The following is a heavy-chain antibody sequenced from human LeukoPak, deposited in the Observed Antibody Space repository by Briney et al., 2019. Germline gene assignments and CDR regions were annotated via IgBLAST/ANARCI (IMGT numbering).Heavy chain of an antibody. D-gene: IGHD6-6*01. CDR1: GFTFSDYY. V-gene: IGHV3-11*04. Sequence: GGSLRLSCAASGFTFSDYYMGWIRQAPGKGLEWVLYISSTSSIIYYADSVKGRFAISRDNAKNSLYLQMNSLRAEDTAVYYCARDNYIKLEYSSSLEFDYWGQGTLVTVSS. J-gene: IGHJ4*02. CDR2: ISSTSSII. CDR3: ARDNYIKLEYSSSLEFDY.